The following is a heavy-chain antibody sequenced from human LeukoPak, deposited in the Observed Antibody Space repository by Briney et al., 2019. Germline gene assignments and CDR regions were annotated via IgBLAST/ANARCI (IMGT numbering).Heavy chain of an antibody. Sequence: PGGSLRLSCAASGFTFSSYGMHWVRQAPGKGLEWVAVISYDGSNKYYADSVKGRFTISRDNSKNTLYLQMNSLRAEDTAVYYCAKEGYDSSGPGYFQHWGQGTLVTVSS. CDR3: AKEGYDSSGPGYFQH. D-gene: IGHD3-22*01. CDR2: ISYDGSNK. V-gene: IGHV3-30*18. CDR1: GFTFSSYG. J-gene: IGHJ1*01.